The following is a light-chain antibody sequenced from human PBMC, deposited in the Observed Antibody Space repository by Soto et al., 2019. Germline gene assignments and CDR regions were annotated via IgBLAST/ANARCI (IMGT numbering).Light chain of an antibody. Sequence: DIHMTQSPSSLSASVGDTVTITCRASQNIDMYLNWYQQKPGKAPRVLISGASNLQSGVPSRFSGSGSGTDFTLTISSLQSEDFASYFCQHTFNSPPWMFGQGTKVEVK. CDR1: QNIDMY. J-gene: IGKJ1*01. V-gene: IGKV1-39*01. CDR2: GAS. CDR3: QHTFNSPPWM.